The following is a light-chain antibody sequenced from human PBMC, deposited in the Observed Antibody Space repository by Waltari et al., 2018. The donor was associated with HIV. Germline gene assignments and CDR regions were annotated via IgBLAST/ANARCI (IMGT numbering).Light chain of an antibody. CDR3: QVWDSSNVL. CDR1: HIRSKS. J-gene: IGLJ2*01. Sequence: SYVLTQPPSVSVAPGKTATLPWRGNHIRSKSVHWYQKRPGQAPVLVIYDESDRPSGIPERFSGSDSGNTATLTISRVEAGDEADYYCQVWDSSNVLFGGGTKLTVL. V-gene: IGLV3-21*01. CDR2: DES.